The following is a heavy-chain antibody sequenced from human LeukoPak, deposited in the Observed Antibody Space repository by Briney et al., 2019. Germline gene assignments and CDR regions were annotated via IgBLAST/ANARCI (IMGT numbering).Heavy chain of an antibody. CDR3: ARTLQLERLLGAFDI. Sequence: GGSLRLSCAASGCTFSDYYMSWIRKAPAQGLGWDSYISSSGSTIYYADSVKGRFTISRDNAKNSLYLQMNSLRAEDTAVYYCARTLQLERLLGAFDIWGQGTMVTVSS. J-gene: IGHJ3*02. D-gene: IGHD1-1*01. CDR1: GCTFSDYY. V-gene: IGHV3-11*04. CDR2: ISSSGSTI.